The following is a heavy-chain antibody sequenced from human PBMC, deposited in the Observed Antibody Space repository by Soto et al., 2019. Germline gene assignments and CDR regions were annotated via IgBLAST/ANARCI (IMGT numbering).Heavy chain of an antibody. CDR1: GYTFTSYG. D-gene: IGHD2-21*01. CDR2: ISAYNGNT. CDR3: ARDTPRGFVDY. J-gene: IGHJ4*02. V-gene: IGHV1-18*01. Sequence: VQLVQSGAEVKKPGASVKVPCKASGYTFTSYGISWVRQAPGQGLEWMGWISAYNGNTNYAQKLQGRVTMTTDTSTITAYMERRSLRSDDTAVYSCARDTPRGFVDYWGQGTLVTVSS.